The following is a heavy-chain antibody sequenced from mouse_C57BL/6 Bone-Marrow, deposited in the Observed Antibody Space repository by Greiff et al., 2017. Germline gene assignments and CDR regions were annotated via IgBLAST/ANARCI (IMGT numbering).Heavy chain of an antibody. CDR2: IYPRDGST. Sequence: LQESDAELVKPGASVKISCKVSGYTFTDHTIHWMKQRPEQGLEWIGYIYPRDGSTKYNEKFKGKATLTADKSSSTAYMQLNSLTSEDSAVYFCARRDDYDLWYFDVWGTGTTVTVSS. CDR1: GYTFTDHT. CDR3: ARRDDYDLWYFDV. J-gene: IGHJ1*03. D-gene: IGHD2-4*01. V-gene: IGHV1-78*01.